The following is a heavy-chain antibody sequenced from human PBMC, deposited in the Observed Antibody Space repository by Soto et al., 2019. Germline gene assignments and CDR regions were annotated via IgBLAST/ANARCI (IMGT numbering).Heavy chain of an antibody. D-gene: IGHD5-18*01. CDR3: ARGQVDTAMVTSYYYYGMDV. J-gene: IGHJ6*02. CDR2: IYSGGST. Sequence: GGSLRLSCAASGFTVSSNYMSWVRQAPGKGLEWVSVIYSGGSTYYADSVKGRFTISRDNSKNTLYLQMNSLRAEDTAVYYCARGQVDTAMVTSYYYYGMDVWGQGTTVTVSS. CDR1: GFTVSSNY. V-gene: IGHV3-53*01.